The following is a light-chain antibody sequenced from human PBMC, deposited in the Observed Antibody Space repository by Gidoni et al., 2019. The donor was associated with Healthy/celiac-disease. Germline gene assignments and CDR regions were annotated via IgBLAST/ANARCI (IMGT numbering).Light chain of an antibody. J-gene: IGKJ3*01. V-gene: IGKV1-9*01. CDR2: AAS. CDR3: QQLNSYPG. CDR1: QGISSY. Sequence: DIQLTQSPSFLSASVGDRVTITCRASQGISSYFAWYQQKQGKAPKLLIYAASTLQSGVPSRFSGSGSGTEFTLTISSLQPEEFATYYCQQLNSYPGFGPGTKVDIK.